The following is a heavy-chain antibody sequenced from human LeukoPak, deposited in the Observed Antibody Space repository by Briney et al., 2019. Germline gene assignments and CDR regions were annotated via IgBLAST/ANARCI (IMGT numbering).Heavy chain of an antibody. CDR3: ARDPPLYGGNSVHYYYYMDV. Sequence: GASVKVSCKASGYTFTGYYMHWVRQAPGQGLEWMGWINPNSGGTNYALKFQGRVTMTRDTSISTAYMELSRLRSDDTAVYYCARDPPLYGGNSVHYYYYMDVWGKGTTVTVSS. J-gene: IGHJ6*03. CDR2: INPNSGGT. V-gene: IGHV1-2*02. D-gene: IGHD4-23*01. CDR1: GYTFTGYY.